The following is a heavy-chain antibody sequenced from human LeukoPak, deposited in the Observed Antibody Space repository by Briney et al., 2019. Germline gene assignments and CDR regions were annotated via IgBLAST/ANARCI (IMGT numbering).Heavy chain of an antibody. CDR1: DFNFITYA. CDR3: TRDPRRLDY. CDR2: ISSSGSTI. V-gene: IGHV3-11*01. J-gene: IGHJ4*02. Sequence: GGSLRLSCAASDFNFITYAMSWVRQAPGKGLEWVSYISSSGSTIYYADSVKGRFTISRDNAKNSLYLQMNSLRAEDTAVYYCTRDPRRLDYWGQGTLVTVSS.